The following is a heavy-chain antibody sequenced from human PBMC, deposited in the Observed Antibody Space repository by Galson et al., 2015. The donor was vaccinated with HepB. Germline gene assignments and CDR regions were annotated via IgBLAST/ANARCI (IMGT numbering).Heavy chain of an antibody. Sequence: SLRLSCAASGFTFSSYAMHWVRQAPGKGLEWVAVISYDGSNKYYADSVKGRFTISRDNSKNTLYLQMNSLRAEDTAVYYCARDRPIAAADGGYYFDYWGQGTLVTVSS. CDR3: ARDRPIAAADGGYYFDY. CDR2: ISYDGSNK. D-gene: IGHD6-13*01. J-gene: IGHJ4*02. CDR1: GFTFSSYA. V-gene: IGHV3-30*04.